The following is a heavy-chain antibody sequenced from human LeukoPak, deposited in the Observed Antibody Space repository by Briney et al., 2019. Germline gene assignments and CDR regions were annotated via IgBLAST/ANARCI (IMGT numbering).Heavy chain of an antibody. CDR3: ARSEGYSSSSDY. V-gene: IGHV3-30-3*01. J-gene: IGHJ4*02. D-gene: IGHD6-6*01. CDR2: ISYDGSNE. Sequence: GGSLRLSCAASGFTFSSYVMHWVRQAPGKGLEWVAVISYDGSNEYSADSVKGRFTISRDKSKNTLYLQMNSLRAEDTAVYYCARSEGYSSSSDYWGQGTLVTVSS. CDR1: GFTFSSYV.